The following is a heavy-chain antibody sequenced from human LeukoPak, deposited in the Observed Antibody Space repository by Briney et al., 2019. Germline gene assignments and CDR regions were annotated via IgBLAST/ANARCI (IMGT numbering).Heavy chain of an antibody. Sequence: PGGSLRLSCAASGFTVSSNYMSWVRQAPGKGLEWVSVIYSGGSTYYADSVKGRFTISRDNSKNTLYLQMNSLRAEDTAVYYCARVRFPLGFDYWGQGTLVTVSS. V-gene: IGHV3-66*02. CDR1: GFTVSSNY. CDR2: IYSGGST. D-gene: IGHD3-10*01. CDR3: ARVRFPLGFDY. J-gene: IGHJ4*02.